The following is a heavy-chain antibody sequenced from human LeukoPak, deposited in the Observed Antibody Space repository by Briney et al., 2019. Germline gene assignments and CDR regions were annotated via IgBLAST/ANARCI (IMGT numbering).Heavy chain of an antibody. CDR2: ITIRGDGT. CDR3: GSSHYCDSGGYYYDY. CDR1: GFTFSSNY. D-gene: IGHD3-22*01. J-gene: IGHJ4*02. Sequence: PGGSLRLSCAASGFTFSSNYVSWVRQAPGRGLEWVSAITIRGDGTYYADSVKGRFTISRDNSKSSVYLQMNSLRAEDTAVYYCGSSHYCDSGGYYYDYRGQGTLVTVSS. V-gene: IGHV3-53*01.